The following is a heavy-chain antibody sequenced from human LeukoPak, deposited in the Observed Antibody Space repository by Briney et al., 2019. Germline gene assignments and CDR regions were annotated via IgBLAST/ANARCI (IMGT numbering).Heavy chain of an antibody. V-gene: IGHV3-7*01. Sequence: GGSLRLSCAASGFTFSSYWMSWVRQAPGKGLEWVANIKQDGSEKYYVDSVKGRFTISRDNAKNSLYLQMNSLRAEDTAVYYCARLQVVDVLRFLEWFNYHYYGMDVWGQGTTVTVSS. CDR1: GFTFSSYW. CDR3: ARLQVVDVLRFLEWFNYHYYGMDV. CDR2: IKQDGSEK. J-gene: IGHJ6*02. D-gene: IGHD3-3*01.